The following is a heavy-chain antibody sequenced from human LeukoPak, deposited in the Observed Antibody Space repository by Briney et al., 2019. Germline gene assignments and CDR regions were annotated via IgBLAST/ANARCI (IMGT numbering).Heavy chain of an antibody. J-gene: IGHJ4*02. D-gene: IGHD2-15*01. CDR1: GFTFSGYA. CDR3: AKGARAAALFDC. CDR2: ISGGSAYP. V-gene: IGHV3-23*01. Sequence: GGSLRLSCAASGFTFSGYAMSWVRQAPGKGLKWVPSISGGSAYPYYADPVKGRFTISRDNSKNTLYLQMNSLRAEDTAIYYCAKGARAAALFDCWGQGTLVTVSS.